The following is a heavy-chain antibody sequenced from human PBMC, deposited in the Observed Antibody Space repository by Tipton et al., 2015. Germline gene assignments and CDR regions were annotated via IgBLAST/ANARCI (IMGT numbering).Heavy chain of an antibody. CDR1: GFTLSRYA. V-gene: IGHV3-64D*08. D-gene: IGHD2-21*01. CDR2: ITTNGYST. J-gene: IGHJ6*02. CDR3: VKSLVSGDHQANPYYGMDV. Sequence: SLRLSCSAAGFTLSRYAMNWVRQAPGKGLEYVSAITTNGYSTYYADSVRGRFTISRDNSKNTLYLQMSSLRAEDTAVYYCVKSLVSGDHQANPYYGMDVWGQGTTVTVSS.